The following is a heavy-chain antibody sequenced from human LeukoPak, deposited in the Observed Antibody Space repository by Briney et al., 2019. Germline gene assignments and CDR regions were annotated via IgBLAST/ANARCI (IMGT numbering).Heavy chain of an antibody. CDR1: GYTFTDYY. Sequence: GASVKVSCKASGYTFTDYYMHWVRQAPGQGLEWMGWINPKSGGTSYAQTFQGRVTLTRDTSINTAYMELSRLRSDDTAVYYCARGGGYCSSTSCYPFDYWGQGTLVTVSS. CDR3: ARGGGYCSSTSCYPFDY. D-gene: IGHD2-2*01. CDR2: INPKSGGT. J-gene: IGHJ4*02. V-gene: IGHV1-2*02.